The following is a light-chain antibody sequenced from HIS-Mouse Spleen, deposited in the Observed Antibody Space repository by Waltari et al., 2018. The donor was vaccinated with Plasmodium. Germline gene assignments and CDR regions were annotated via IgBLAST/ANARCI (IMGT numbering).Light chain of an antibody. CDR1: QSISSY. CDR2: AAS. CDR3: QQSYSTPWT. Sequence: IQMTQSPSSLSASVGDRVTIPCRASQSISSYLNWYQQKPGKAPKLLIYAASSLHSGVPSRFSGSGSGTDFTLTISSLQPEDFATYYCQQSYSTPWTFGQGTKVEIK. V-gene: IGKV1-39*01. J-gene: IGKJ1*01.